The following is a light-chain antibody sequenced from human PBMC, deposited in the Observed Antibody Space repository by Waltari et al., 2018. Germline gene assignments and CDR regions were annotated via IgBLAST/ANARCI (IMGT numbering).Light chain of an antibody. J-gene: IGKJ2*01. V-gene: IGKV1-5*03. CDR3: LQYHSYSK. Sequence: DIQMTQSPSTLSASVGDSATITCRASETFLTWLAWYQQKPGKAPKPLIYKASSLESGVPSRFSGSASGTEFTLTISSLQPDDSATYYCLQYHSYSKFGQGTKLEIK. CDR1: ETFLTW. CDR2: KAS.